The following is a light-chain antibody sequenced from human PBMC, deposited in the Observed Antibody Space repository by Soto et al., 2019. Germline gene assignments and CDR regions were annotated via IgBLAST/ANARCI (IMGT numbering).Light chain of an antibody. CDR2: DNN. J-gene: IGLJ1*01. Sequence: QSVLTQPPSVSAAPGQKVTISCSGSSSNIGNNYVSWYQQLPGTAPKLLIYDNNKRPSGIPDRFSGSKSGTSATLGITGLQTGDEADYYCGAWDSRLSGYVFGTGTKVTVL. V-gene: IGLV1-51*01. CDR3: GAWDSRLSGYV. CDR1: SSNIGNNY.